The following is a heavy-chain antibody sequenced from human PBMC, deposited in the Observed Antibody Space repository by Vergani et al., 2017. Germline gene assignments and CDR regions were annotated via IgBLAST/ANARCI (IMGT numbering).Heavy chain of an antibody. CDR2: INPNRGVT. Sequence: QVRLMQSAAEVKKPGASVRVSCKASGYTFTGYFIHWVRQAPGQGLEWMGWINPNRGVTNYGQEFHGRVTMTSDTSTNTVYMELSRLKSDDTALYYCAKDRANSGAYPIDFWGPGTLVTVSS. CDR1: GYTFTGYF. V-gene: IGHV1-2*02. CDR3: AKDRANSGAYPIDF. D-gene: IGHD1-26*01. J-gene: IGHJ4*02.